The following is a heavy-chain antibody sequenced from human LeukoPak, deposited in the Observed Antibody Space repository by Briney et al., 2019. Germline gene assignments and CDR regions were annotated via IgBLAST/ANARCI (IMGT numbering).Heavy chain of an antibody. CDR3: ATSATPATVTRFDY. J-gene: IGHJ4*02. D-gene: IGHD2-15*01. CDR1: GGSISSGSYY. V-gene: IGHV4-61*02. Sequence: SETLSLTCTVSGGSISSGSYYWSWIRQPAGKGLEWIGRIYTSGSTYYNPSLKSRVTISVDTSKNQFSLKLSSVTAADTAVYYCATSATPATVTRFDYWGQGTLVTVSS. CDR2: IYTSGST.